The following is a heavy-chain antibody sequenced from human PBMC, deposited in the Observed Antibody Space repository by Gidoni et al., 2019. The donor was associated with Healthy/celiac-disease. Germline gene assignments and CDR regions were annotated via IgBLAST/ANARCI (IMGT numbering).Heavy chain of an antibody. Sequence: EVQLVESGGGLVKPGGSLRLSCAASGFTFSSYSMNWVRQAPGKGLEWVSSISSSSSYIYYADSVKGRFTISRDNAKNSLYLQMNSLRAEDTAVYYCARDPRAVSPPETFMDRFVWGQGTTVTVSS. CDR3: ARDPRAVSPPETFMDRFV. D-gene: IGHD3-10*01. J-gene: IGHJ6*02. V-gene: IGHV3-21*01. CDR2: ISSSSSYI. CDR1: GFTFSSYS.